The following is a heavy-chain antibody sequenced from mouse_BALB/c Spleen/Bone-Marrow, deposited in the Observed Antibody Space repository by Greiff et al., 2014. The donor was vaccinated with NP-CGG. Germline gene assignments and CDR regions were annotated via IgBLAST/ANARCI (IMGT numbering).Heavy chain of an antibody. J-gene: IGHJ2*01. V-gene: IGHV1S56*01. Sequence: QVQLKESGPELVKPGASVRISCKASGYTFTSYCIHWVKQRPGQGLEWIGWIFPGNFYTKFNENFKGRATLTADKSSSTAYMHLSSLTSEDSAVYFCARDDYDYWGQGTTLTVSS. CDR2: IFPGNFYT. CDR1: GYTFTSYC. CDR3: ARDDYDY. D-gene: IGHD2-4*01.